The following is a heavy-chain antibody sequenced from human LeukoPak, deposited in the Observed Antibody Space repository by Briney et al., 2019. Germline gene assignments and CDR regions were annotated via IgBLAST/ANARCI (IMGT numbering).Heavy chain of an antibody. V-gene: IGHV3-23*01. CDR3: AKGRGTGAVDWFDP. CDR2: ITGGGVA. Sequence: SSITGGGVAYYVDSVKGRFTVSRDNSKNTLYLQINSLTAEDTAFYYCAKGRGTGAVDWFDPWGQXTL. D-gene: IGHD3/OR15-3a*01. J-gene: IGHJ5*02.